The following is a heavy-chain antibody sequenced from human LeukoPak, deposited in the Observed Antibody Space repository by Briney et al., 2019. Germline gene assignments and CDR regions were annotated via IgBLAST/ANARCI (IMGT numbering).Heavy chain of an antibody. D-gene: IGHD6-19*01. V-gene: IGHV4-39*01. Sequence: RTSETLSLTCVVSGDSISSTSYYWGWIRQPPGKGLEWIGSIHYSGTTYYNPSLKSRVAISLDTSKNQFSLILSSVTAADTAVYYCARRMNRVAGTGFDCWGQGTLVTVSS. CDR2: IHYSGTT. CDR1: GDSISSTSYY. J-gene: IGHJ4*02. CDR3: ARRMNRVAGTGFDC.